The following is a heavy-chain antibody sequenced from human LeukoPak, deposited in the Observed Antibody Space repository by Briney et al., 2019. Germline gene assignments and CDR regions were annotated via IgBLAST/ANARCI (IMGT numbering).Heavy chain of an antibody. D-gene: IGHD3-10*01. CDR2: ISGSGGST. CDR1: GFTFSSYA. J-gene: IGHJ4*02. CDR3: ASVYGSGSYSRYY. Sequence: GGSLRLSCAASGFTFSSYAMSWVRQAPGKGLEWVSAISGSGGSTYYADSVKGRFTISRDNSKNTLYLQMSSLRAEDTAVYYCASVYGSGSYSRYYWGQGTLVTVSS. V-gene: IGHV3-23*01.